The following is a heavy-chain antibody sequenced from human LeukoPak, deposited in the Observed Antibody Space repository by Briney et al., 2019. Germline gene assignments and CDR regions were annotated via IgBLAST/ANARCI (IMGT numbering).Heavy chain of an antibody. D-gene: IGHD6-13*01. CDR2: IWYDGSNK. V-gene: IGHV3-33*01. Sequence: GGSLRLSCAASGFTFSSYGMHWVRQAPGKGLEWVAVIWYDGSNKYYADSVKGRFTISRDNSKNTLYLQMDSLRAADTALYYCARVGYSSSWFFFNFWGQGTLVTVSS. J-gene: IGHJ4*02. CDR1: GFTFSSYG. CDR3: ARVGYSSSWFFFNF.